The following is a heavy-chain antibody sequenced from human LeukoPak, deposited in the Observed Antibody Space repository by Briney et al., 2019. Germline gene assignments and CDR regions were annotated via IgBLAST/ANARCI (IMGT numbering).Heavy chain of an antibody. CDR2: ISSSSSYI. CDR3: ARDALAAPWYDFWSGPPPPQGHYFDY. CDR1: GFTFSSYS. V-gene: IGHV3-21*01. J-gene: IGHJ4*02. D-gene: IGHD3-3*01. Sequence: GGSLRLSCAASGFTFSSYSMNWVRQAPGKGLEWVSSISSSSSYIYYADSVKGRFTISRDNAKNSLYLQMNSLRAEDTAVYYCARDALAAPWYDFWSGPPPPQGHYFDYWGQGTLVTVSS.